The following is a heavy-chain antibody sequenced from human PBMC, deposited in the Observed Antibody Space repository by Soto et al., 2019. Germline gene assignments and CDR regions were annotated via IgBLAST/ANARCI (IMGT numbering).Heavy chain of an antibody. CDR3: ARHTYYYDSSGYYSGIYFDY. Sequence: GESLKISCKGSGYSFTSYWISWVRQMPGKDLEWMGRIDPSDSYTNYSPSFQGHVTISADKSISTAYLQWSSLKASDTAMYYCARHTYYYDSSGYYSGIYFDYWGQGTLVTVSS. CDR2: IDPSDSYT. J-gene: IGHJ4*02. D-gene: IGHD3-22*01. V-gene: IGHV5-10-1*01. CDR1: GYSFTSYW.